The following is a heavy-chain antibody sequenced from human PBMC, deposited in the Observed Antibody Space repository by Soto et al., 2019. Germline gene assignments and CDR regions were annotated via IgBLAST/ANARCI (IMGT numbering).Heavy chain of an antibody. CDR2: IYYSGST. CDR3: ARDPYVWGSYRAHWGYYYGMDV. D-gene: IGHD3-16*02. CDR1: GGSISSGDYY. J-gene: IGHJ6*02. Sequence: SETLSLTCTVSGGSISSGDYYWGWIRQPPGKGLEWIGYIYYSGSTYYNPSLKSRVTISVDTSKNQFSLKLSSVTAADTAVYYCARDPYVWGSYRAHWGYYYGMDVWGQGTTVTVSS. V-gene: IGHV4-30-4*01.